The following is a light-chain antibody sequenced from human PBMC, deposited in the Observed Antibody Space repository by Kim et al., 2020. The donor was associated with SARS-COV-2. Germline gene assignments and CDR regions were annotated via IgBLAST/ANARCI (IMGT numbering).Light chain of an antibody. CDR1: SLRSYY. J-gene: IGLJ3*02. V-gene: IGLV3-19*01. Sequence: LGKTVRITCQGDSLRSYYASWYQQKPGQAPVLVIYGKNNRPSGIPDRFSGSSSGNTASLTITGAQAEDEADYYCNSRESSGNHRVFGGGTQLTVL. CDR3: NSRESSGNHRV. CDR2: GKN.